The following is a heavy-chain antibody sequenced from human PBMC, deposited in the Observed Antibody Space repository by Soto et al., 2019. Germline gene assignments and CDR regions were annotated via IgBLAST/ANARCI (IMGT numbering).Heavy chain of an antibody. CDR1: GYTFTSYV. CDR2: ISAYNGNT. D-gene: IGHD6-19*01. CDR3: ARADRKAVAGHDASDS. Sequence: ASVMVSCQASGYTFTSYVISWVRQAPGQGLEGMGWISAYNGNTNYAQKLQGRVTMTTDTSTSTAYMELRSLRSGDTAVYYCARADRKAVAGHDASDSWGQGTMVTVS. V-gene: IGHV1-18*01. J-gene: IGHJ3*02.